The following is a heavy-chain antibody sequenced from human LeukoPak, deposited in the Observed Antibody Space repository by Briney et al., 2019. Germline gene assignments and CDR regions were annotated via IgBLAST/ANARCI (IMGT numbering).Heavy chain of an antibody. Sequence: GGSLRLSCAASEFTFNSCAMSWVRQAPGKGLEWVSSISGSGDNTYYADSVKGRFTISRDNSKNTLYLQMNSLRAEDTAVFYCAKVEHRPWGLAFDGFDDRGQGTLVTVSS. CDR3: AKVEHRPWGLAFDGFDD. J-gene: IGHJ3*01. D-gene: IGHD7-27*01. CDR2: ISGSGDNT. CDR1: EFTFNSCA. V-gene: IGHV3-23*01.